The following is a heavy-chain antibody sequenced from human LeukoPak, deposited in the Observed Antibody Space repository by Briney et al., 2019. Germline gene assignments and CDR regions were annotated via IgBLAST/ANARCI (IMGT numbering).Heavy chain of an antibody. CDR3: ARALGSNGDYYFDY. CDR1: GFTSSSYD. CDR2: IGTAGDP. J-gene: IGHJ4*02. Sequence: GGSLRLSCAASGFTSSSYDMHWVRQATGKGREWVSAIGTAGDPYYPGSVKGRFTISRENAKNSLYLQMNSLRAGDTAVYYCARALGSNGDYYFDYWGQGTLVTVSS. D-gene: IGHD4-17*01. V-gene: IGHV3-13*05.